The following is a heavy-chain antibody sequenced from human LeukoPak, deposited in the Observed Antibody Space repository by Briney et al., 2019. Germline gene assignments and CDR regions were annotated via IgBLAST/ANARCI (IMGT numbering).Heavy chain of an antibody. CDR3: ARDMQLST. CDR1: RFTVSSNY. Sequence: PGKSLRLSCAASRFTVSSNYMSWVRQAPGEGLEWVSLISYSGANSYYTDSVRGRFTISRDNSKDTLFLQMNSLRAEDTAIYYCARDMQLSTWGLGTMVTVSS. D-gene: IGHD3-16*02. V-gene: IGHV3-53*01. CDR2: ISYSGANS. J-gene: IGHJ3*01.